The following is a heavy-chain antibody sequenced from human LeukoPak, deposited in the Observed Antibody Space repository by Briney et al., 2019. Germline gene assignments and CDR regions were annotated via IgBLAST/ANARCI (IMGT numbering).Heavy chain of an antibody. CDR2: IYHSGST. CDR3: ARLGGYCSSTSCYRNYYYYMDV. Sequence: PSETLSLTCAVSGYSISSGYYWGWLRQPPGKGLEWIGSIYHSGSTYYNPSLKSRVTISVDTSKKQFSLKLSSVTAADTAVYYCARLGGYCSSTSCYRNYYYYMDVWGKGTTVTVSS. D-gene: IGHD2-2*02. CDR1: GYSISSGYY. J-gene: IGHJ6*03. V-gene: IGHV4-38-2*01.